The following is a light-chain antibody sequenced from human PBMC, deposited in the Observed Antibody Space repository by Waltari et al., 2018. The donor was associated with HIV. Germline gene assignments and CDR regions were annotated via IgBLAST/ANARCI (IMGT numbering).Light chain of an antibody. V-gene: IGKV3-20*01. CDR2: AAS. CDR3: QQYGSSPQT. J-gene: IGKJ1*01. Sequence: EIWLTQSPGTLSLSPGERPTLSCRASQSVTSNYLAWYQQKPGQAPRLLIYAASNRATGIPDRFSGSGSGTDFTLTISRLEPEDFALYFCQQYGSSPQTFGQGTKVEIQ. CDR1: QSVTSNY.